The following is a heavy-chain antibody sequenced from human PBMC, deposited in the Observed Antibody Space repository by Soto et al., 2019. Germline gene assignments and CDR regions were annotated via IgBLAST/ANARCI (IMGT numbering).Heavy chain of an antibody. Sequence: QVQLVQSGAEVKKPGASVKVSCKASGYTFTGYYMHWVRQAPGQGLEWMGWINPNSGGTSYAQKFQGRVTMTRDTSTSTVNMELSSLRSEDTAVYYCARKPSGSSFFDYWGQGTLVAVSS. D-gene: IGHD5-12*01. CDR1: GYTFTGYY. V-gene: IGHV1-2*02. CDR3: ARKPSGSSFFDY. CDR2: INPNSGGT. J-gene: IGHJ4*02.